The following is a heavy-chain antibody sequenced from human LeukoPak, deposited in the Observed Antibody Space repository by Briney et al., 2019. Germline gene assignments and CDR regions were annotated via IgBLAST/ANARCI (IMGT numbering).Heavy chain of an antibody. D-gene: IGHD3-10*01. CDR2: IYSGGGA. V-gene: IGHV3-66*01. Sequence: GGSLRLSCAASGFTVSSNYMSWVRQAPGKGLEWVSVIYSGGGAYYADSVKGRFTISRDNSKNTLYLQMNSLRAEDTAVYYCAGGSGFRTFFGYWGQGTLVTVSS. CDR3: AGGSGFRTFFGY. CDR1: GFTVSSNY. J-gene: IGHJ4*02.